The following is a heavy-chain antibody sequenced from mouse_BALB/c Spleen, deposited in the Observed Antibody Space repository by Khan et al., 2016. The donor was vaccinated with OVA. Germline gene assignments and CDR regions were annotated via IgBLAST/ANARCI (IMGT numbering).Heavy chain of an antibody. CDR2: INTHSGVP. Sequence: QIQLVQSGPELKKPGETVRISCKASGYTFTTAGIQWVQKMPGKGLKWIGWINTHSGVPKYAEDFKGRFAFSLEISVSTASLQITKLKNEDTATYFCARGGAAYYRNDGGAMEYWGQGTSVTVSS. CDR1: GYTFTTAG. D-gene: IGHD2-14*01. V-gene: IGHV9-4*02. J-gene: IGHJ4*01. CDR3: ARGGAAYYRNDGGAMEY.